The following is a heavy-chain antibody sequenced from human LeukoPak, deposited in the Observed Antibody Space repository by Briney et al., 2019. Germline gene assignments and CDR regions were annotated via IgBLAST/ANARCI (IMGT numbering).Heavy chain of an antibody. Sequence: GGSLRLXCAASGFTVSSNYMSWVRQAPGKGLEWVSVIYSGGSTYYADSVKGRFTISRDNSKNTLYLQMNSLRAEDTAVYHCARDLSSGWYDYWGQGTLVTVSS. J-gene: IGHJ4*02. CDR3: ARDLSSGWYDY. D-gene: IGHD6-19*01. CDR1: GFTVSSNY. V-gene: IGHV3-66*02. CDR2: IYSGGST.